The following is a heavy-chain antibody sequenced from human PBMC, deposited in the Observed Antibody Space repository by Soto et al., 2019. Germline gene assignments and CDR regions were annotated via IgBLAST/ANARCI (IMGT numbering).Heavy chain of an antibody. D-gene: IGHD2-15*01. J-gene: IGHJ1*01. CDR3: ASPYCSGGSCYLTEYFQH. V-gene: IGHV3-30*03. CDR1: GFSFSYDA. Sequence: QVQPVESGGGVVQPGRSLRLSCAASGFSFSYDAMHWVRQAPGKGLEWVAVIAYDASKKYYADSVKGRFTISRDNSKNTLYLQMNSLRDEDTAVYYCASPYCSGGSCYLTEYFQHWGQGTLVTVSS. CDR2: IAYDASKK.